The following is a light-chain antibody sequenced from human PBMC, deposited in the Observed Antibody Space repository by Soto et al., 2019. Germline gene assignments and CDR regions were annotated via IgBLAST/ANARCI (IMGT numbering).Light chain of an antibody. CDR3: QQYNSYPT. J-gene: IGKJ1*01. CDR2: KAS. Sequence: DIQMTQSLSTLSASVGDRVTITCRASQSISSWLAWYQQKPGKAPKLLIYKASSLESGVPSRFSGSGSGTEFTLTISSLQPDDFATYYCQQYNSYPTFGQRTKVDI. CDR1: QSISSW. V-gene: IGKV1-5*03.